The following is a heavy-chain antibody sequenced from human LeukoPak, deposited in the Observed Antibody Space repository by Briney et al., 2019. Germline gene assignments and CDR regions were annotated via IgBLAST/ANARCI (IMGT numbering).Heavy chain of an antibody. V-gene: IGHV3-23*01. J-gene: IGHJ4*02. Sequence: GGSLRLSCAASGFTFSSYAMSWVRQAPGKGLEWVSAISGSGGSTYYADSVKGRFTISRDNSKNTLYLQMNSLRAEDTTVYYCAKYQSGLLRGVHFDYWGQGTLVTVSS. CDR1: GFTFSSYA. D-gene: IGHD2-2*01. CDR3: AKYQSGLLRGVHFDY. CDR2: ISGSGGST.